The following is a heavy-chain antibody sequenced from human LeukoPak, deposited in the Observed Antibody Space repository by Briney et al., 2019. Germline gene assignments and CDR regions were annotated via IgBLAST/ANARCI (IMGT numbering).Heavy chain of an antibody. Sequence: GGSLRLSCAASGFTFSSYSMNWVRQAPGKGLEWVSYISNNNSTRYYADSVKGRFVISRDNAKNSLYLQMNSLRAEDTAVYYCARDPGNTGSSELAYWGQGTLVTVSS. CDR3: ARDPGNTGSSELAY. V-gene: IGHV3-48*01. CDR2: ISNNNSTR. CDR1: GFTFSSYS. D-gene: IGHD1-26*01. J-gene: IGHJ4*02.